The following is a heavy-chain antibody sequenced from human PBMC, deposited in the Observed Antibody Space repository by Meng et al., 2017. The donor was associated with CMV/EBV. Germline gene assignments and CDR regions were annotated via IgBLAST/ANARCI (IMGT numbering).Heavy chain of an antibody. CDR3: AHSKDWGFFDY. D-gene: IGHD3-16*01. CDR1: GFSLSTSGVG. Sequence: CTFAGFSLSTSGVGVGWIRQPPGKALEWLALIYWNDDKRYSPSLKSRLTITKDTSKNQVVLTMTNMDPVDTATYYCAHSKDWGFFDYWGQGTLVPSPQ. CDR2: IYWNDDK. V-gene: IGHV2-5*01. J-gene: IGHJ4*02.